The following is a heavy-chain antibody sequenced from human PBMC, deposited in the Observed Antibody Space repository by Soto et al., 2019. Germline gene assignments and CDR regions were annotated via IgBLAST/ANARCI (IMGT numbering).Heavy chain of an antibody. J-gene: IGHJ4*02. CDR3: AKARSALPIFEH. Sequence: EVQLLESGGGRVQPGGSLRLSCAASGFSFSSVAMNWVRQAPGKGLEWVSFISGGGGNTDYADSVKGRFRVSRDNSRSTLILEMISLRVEDTGIYFCAKARSALPIFEHWGQGALVTVS. CDR1: GFSFSSVA. CDR2: ISGGGGNT. V-gene: IGHV3-23*01.